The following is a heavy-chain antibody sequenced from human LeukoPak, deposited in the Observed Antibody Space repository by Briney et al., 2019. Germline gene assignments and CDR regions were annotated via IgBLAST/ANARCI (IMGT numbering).Heavy chain of an antibody. D-gene: IGHD2-2*01. CDR3: AREGASWGFT. CDR1: GVPISTYY. CDR2: IHSSGGT. Sequence: SETLSLTCSVSGVPISTYYWSWIRQSPGKRLEWIGRIHSSGGTEYYPSLKRRVTISVDTAKNQFSLKLTSVTAADTAVYYCAREGASWGFTWGQGTLVTVSS. J-gene: IGHJ5*02. V-gene: IGHV4-4*07.